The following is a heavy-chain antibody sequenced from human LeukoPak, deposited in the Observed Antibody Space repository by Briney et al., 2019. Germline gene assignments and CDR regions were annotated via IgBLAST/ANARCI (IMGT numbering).Heavy chain of an antibody. V-gene: IGHV1-69*01. CDR1: GGTFSSYA. D-gene: IGHD3-10*01. CDR3: ASIRESAHPYYFDY. CDR2: IIPIFGTA. J-gene: IGHJ4*02. Sequence: GASVKVSCKASGGTFSSYAISWVRQAPGQGLEWMGGIIPIFGTANYAQKFRGRVTITADESTSTAYMELSSLRSEDTAVYYCASIRESAHPYYFDYWGQGTLVTVSS.